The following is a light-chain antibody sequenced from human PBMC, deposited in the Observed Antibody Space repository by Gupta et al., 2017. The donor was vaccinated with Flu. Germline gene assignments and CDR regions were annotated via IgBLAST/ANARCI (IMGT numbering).Light chain of an antibody. CDR2: WAS. Sequence: DIGMTQSPDSLAVSLGERATINCKSSQTVLHRSNNSDYVAWYQQKPGQPPKLLIYWASTRESGVPDRFSGRGSKTXFTLTIXSLQAEDAAVYYCQQEDSTPNTFGXGTQVEIK. CDR3: QQEDSTPNT. V-gene: IGKV4-1*01. J-gene: IGKJ2*01. CDR1: QTVLHRSNNSDY.